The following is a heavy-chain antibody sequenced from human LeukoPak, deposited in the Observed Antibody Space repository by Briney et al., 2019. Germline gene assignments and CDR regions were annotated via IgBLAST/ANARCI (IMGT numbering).Heavy chain of an antibody. D-gene: IGHD4-17*01. J-gene: IGHJ4*02. V-gene: IGHV3-23*01. CDR2: ISASGGST. CDR1: GFTFSSYA. CDR3: AKAIDDYAFYFDY. Sequence: GGSLRLSCAASGFTFSSYAMSWVRQAPGKGLEWVSAISASGGSTYYADSVKGRFTISRDNSKNTLFLQMNSLRAEDTAVYYCAKAIDDYAFYFDYWGQGSLVTVSS.